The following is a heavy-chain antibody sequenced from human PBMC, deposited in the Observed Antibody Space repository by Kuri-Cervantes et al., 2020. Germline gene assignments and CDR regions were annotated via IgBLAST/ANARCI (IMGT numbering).Heavy chain of an antibody. J-gene: IGHJ4*02. CDR2: IWYDGSNK. Sequence: GESLKISCAASGFTFSSYGMHWVRQAPGKGLEWVAVIWYDGSNKYYADSVKGRFTISRDNSKNTLYLQMNSLRAEDTAVYYCAKDRGGCSGGSCFLKYYFDYWGQGTLVTVSS. D-gene: IGHD2-15*01. CDR3: AKDRGGCSGGSCFLKYYFDY. CDR1: GFTFSSYG. V-gene: IGHV3-30*02.